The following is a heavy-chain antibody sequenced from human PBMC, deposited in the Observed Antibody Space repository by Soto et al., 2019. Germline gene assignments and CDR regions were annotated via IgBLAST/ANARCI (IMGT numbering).Heavy chain of an antibody. V-gene: IGHV4-30-4*01. D-gene: IGHD4-17*01. Sequence: SETLSLTCTVSGGSISSGDYYWSWIRQPPGKGLEWIGYIYYSGSTYYNPSLKSRVTISVDTSKNQFSLKLSSVTAADTAVYYCASSVFHDYGDYGVGYWGQGTLVTVSS. CDR1: GGSISSGDYY. J-gene: IGHJ4*02. CDR2: IYYSGST. CDR3: ASSVFHDYGDYGVGY.